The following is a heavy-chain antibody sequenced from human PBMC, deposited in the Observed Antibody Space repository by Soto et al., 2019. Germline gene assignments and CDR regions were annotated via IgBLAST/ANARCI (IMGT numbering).Heavy chain of an antibody. CDR1: GFTFSSYA. D-gene: IGHD6-19*01. CDR3: AKDLGYSSGSYYFDY. J-gene: IGHJ4*02. CDR2: FSVADGAT. V-gene: IGHV3-23*01. Sequence: GSLRLSCVASGFTFSSYAMTWVRQAPGKGLEWVSTFSVADGATSYADSVKGRFTISRDNSKSTLYLQMDGLRAEDTAVYYCAKDLGYSSGSYYFDYWGQGTLVTVSS.